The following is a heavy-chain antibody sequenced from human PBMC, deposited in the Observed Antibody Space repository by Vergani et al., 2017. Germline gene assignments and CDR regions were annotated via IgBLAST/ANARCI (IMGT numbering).Heavy chain of an antibody. CDR1: GGSISSGDYY. J-gene: IGHJ3*02. Sequence: QVQLQESGPGLVKPSQTLSLTCTVSGGSISSGDYYWSWIRQPPGKGLEWIGYIYYSGSTYYNPSLKSRVTISVDTSKNQFSLKLSSVTAADTAVYYCATAGVSDIVVVVAARSPSGDAFDIWGQGTMVTVSS. D-gene: IGHD2-15*01. V-gene: IGHV4-30-4*08. CDR2: IYYSGST. CDR3: ATAGVSDIVVVVAARSPSGDAFDI.